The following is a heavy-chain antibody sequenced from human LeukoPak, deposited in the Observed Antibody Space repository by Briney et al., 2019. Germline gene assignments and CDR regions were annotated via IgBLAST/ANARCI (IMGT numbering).Heavy chain of an antibody. CDR3: ARDRWVGLRYFDWLPRFDP. V-gene: IGHV1-18*01. CDR1: GYTFTSYG. J-gene: IGHJ5*02. D-gene: IGHD3-9*01. Sequence: VASVKVSCKASGYTFTSYGISWVRQAPGQGLEWMGWISAYNGNTNYAQKLQGRVTMTTDTSTSTAYMELRSLRSDDTAVYYCARDRWVGLRYFDWLPRFDPWGQGTLVTVSS. CDR2: ISAYNGNT.